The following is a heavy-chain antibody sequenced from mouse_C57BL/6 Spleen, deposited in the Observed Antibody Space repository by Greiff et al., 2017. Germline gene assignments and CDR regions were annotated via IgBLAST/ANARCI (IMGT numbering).Heavy chain of an antibody. CDR2: IYPGSGST. CDR3: ARSTTVVATHFDY. V-gene: IGHV1-55*01. Sequence: VQLQQSGAELVKPGASVKLSCKASGYTFTSYWITWVKQRPGQGLEWIGDIYPGSGSTNYNEKFKSKATLTVDTSSSTAYMQLSSLTSEDSAVYYCARSTTVVATHFDYWGQGTTLTVSS. D-gene: IGHD1-1*01. J-gene: IGHJ2*01. CDR1: GYTFTSYW.